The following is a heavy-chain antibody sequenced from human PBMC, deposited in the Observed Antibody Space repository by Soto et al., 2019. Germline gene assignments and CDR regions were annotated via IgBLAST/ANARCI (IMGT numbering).Heavy chain of an antibody. CDR3: ARELPQRQGRNMDV. CDR2: INHRGSL. D-gene: IGHD1-1*01. J-gene: IGHJ6*02. V-gene: IGHV4-31*03. CDR1: GGSMTSGDQY. Sequence: PSETLSLTCRVTGGSMTSGDQYWTWSRHRPGEGLEWFGYINHRGSLYYNPSLKSRVSMSVDTSKNQFSLNLSSVTAADTAVYYCARELPQRQGRNMDVWGQGTTVTVSS.